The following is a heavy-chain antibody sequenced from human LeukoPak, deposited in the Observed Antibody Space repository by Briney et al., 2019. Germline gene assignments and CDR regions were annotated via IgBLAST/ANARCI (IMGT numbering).Heavy chain of an antibody. Sequence: PSETLALTCAVYGGSFSGYYWSWIRQPPGKGLEWLRTIYYSGSTYYNPSLKSRVAISVDTPKNQFSLKLSSVTAPDTAVYYCARIYSAMGTTWSGLDYWGQGTLVTVSS. V-gene: IGHV4-34*01. D-gene: IGHD1-1*01. J-gene: IGHJ4*02. CDR3: ARIYSAMGTTWSGLDY. CDR1: GGSFSGYY. CDR2: IYYSGST.